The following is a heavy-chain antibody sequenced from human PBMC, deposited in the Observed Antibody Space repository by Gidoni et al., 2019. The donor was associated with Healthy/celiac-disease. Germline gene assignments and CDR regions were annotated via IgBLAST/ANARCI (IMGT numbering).Heavy chain of an antibody. J-gene: IGHJ3*02. Sequence: EVQLVESGGDLVQPGTSLRLSCEVSGFPFDDYAMHWVRHGPGKGLVWVSGINWNSASAGYAESVEGRFTISRDNAKKSLYLQMTSLRPEDTAVYYCAKARGFTYGIDAFDIWGHGTMVTVSS. CDR1: GFPFDDYA. V-gene: IGHV3-9*01. D-gene: IGHD5-18*01. CDR2: INWNSASA. CDR3: AKARGFTYGIDAFDI.